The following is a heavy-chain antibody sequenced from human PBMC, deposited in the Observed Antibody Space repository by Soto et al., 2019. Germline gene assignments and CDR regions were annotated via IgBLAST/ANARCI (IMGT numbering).Heavy chain of an antibody. Sequence: QVHLVQSGAEVKKPGASVKVSCKASGYTFTTYTMHWVRQAPEQRLEWMGWINPGNGITKYSQNFQDRVTLTRDTSASTADMDLGSLTSADTAVYYCARDIAGSYTAFDYWGQGTLVTVSS. D-gene: IGHD1-26*01. CDR2: INPGNGIT. J-gene: IGHJ4*02. CDR1: GYTFTTYT. CDR3: ARDIAGSYTAFDY. V-gene: IGHV1-3*01.